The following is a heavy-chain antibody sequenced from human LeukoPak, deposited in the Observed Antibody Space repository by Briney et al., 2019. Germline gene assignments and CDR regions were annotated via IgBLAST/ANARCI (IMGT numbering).Heavy chain of an antibody. CDR1: GDSVSNNNTA. CDR2: TYYRSKWYN. CDR3: ARFDSRRKNFDY. Sequence: SQTLSLTCAISGDSVSNNNTAWSWIRQSPSRGLEWLGRTYYRSKWYNDYAVSVKSRITINPDTSKNQFSLQLNSVTPEDTAVYYCARFDSRRKNFDYWGQGTLLTVSS. J-gene: IGHJ4*02. V-gene: IGHV6-1*01. D-gene: IGHD3-22*01.